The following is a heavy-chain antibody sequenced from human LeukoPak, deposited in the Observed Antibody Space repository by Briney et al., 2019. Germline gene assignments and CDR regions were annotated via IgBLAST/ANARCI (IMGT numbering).Heavy chain of an antibody. V-gene: IGHV1-18*01. CDR1: GYTFTSYG. CDR2: ISAYNGNT. D-gene: IGHD4-17*01. CDR3: ARERRYGAPLDY. Sequence: ASVKVSCKPSGYTFTSYGISWVRHAPGQGLEWMGWISAYNGNTNYAQKLQGRVTMTTDTSTSTAYMELRSLRSDDTAVYYCARERRYGAPLDYWGQGTLVTVSS. J-gene: IGHJ4*02.